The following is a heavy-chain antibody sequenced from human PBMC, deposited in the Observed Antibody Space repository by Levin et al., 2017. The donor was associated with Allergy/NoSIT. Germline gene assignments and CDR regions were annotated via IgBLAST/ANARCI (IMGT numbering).Heavy chain of an antibody. CDR3: ASAHCGGDCYSGLRRWLQPTYYYYGMDV. Sequence: PSETLSLTCTVSGYSISSGYYWGWIRQPPGKGLEWIGSIYHSGSTYYNPSLKSRVTISVDTSKNQFSLKLSSVTAADTAVYYCASAHCGGDCYSGLRRWLQPTYYYYGMDVWGQGTTVTVSS. V-gene: IGHV4-38-2*02. CDR2: IYHSGST. D-gene: IGHD2-21*02. J-gene: IGHJ6*02. CDR1: GYSISSGYY.